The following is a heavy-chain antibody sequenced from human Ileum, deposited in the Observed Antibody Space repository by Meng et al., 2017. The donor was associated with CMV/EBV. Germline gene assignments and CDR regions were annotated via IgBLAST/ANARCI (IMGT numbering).Heavy chain of an antibody. Sequence: GGSLRLSCVGAGFTFREYSIHWVRQAPGKGLEWVALISLDGSNQYYGDSAKGRFTVSRDNSQNTLFLQMNGLRAEDTAVYYCARERDRQVGYRSYGMDVWGQGTTVTVSS. D-gene: IGHD2-2*02. CDR1: GFTFREYS. CDR2: ISLDGSNQ. CDR3: ARERDRQVGYRSYGMDV. J-gene: IGHJ6*02. V-gene: IGHV3-30*04.